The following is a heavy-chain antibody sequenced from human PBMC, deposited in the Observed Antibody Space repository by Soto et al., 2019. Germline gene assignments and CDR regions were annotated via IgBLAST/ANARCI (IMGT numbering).Heavy chain of an antibody. CDR3: AAGGHNDGYNYYHGMDV. V-gene: IGHV1-69*19. CDR2: IIPMFDTP. J-gene: IGHJ6*02. Sequence: QVQVVQSGAEVKKPGSSVKVSCKVSGDTFTNFAISWVRQAPGQGLKWMGGIIPMFDTPHYAQNFRGRVTITADGATTTAYMELNSLRSADTAVYYCAAGGHNDGYNYYHGMDVWGQGTTVTVS. D-gene: IGHD5-18*01. CDR1: GDTFTNFA.